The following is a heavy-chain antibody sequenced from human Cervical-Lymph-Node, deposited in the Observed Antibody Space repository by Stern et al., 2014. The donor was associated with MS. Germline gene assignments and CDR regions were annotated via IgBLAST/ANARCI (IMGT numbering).Heavy chain of an antibody. CDR2: ISVYNGNT. D-gene: IGHD1-20*01. CDR1: GYTFTRYD. Sequence: VQLLESGAEVKTPGASVKVSCKASGYTFTRYDIAWVRQAPGQGLEWMGWISVYNGNTKYAQKLQGRVTMTRDTSTNTAYMELRSLISDDTAVYYCARWAYNWDFDYWGQGTLVTVSS. J-gene: IGHJ4*02. CDR3: ARWAYNWDFDY. V-gene: IGHV1-18*01.